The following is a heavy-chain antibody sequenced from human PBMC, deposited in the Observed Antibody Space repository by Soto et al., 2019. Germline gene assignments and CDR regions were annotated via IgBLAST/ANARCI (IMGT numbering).Heavy chain of an antibody. CDR1: GGTFSSYA. Sequence: ASVKVSCKASGGTFSSYAISWVRQAPGQGLEWMGGIIPIFGTANYAQKFQGRVTITADKSTSTAYMELSSLRSEDTAVYYCARIELKGTTGWFDPWGQGNLVTVSS. CDR2: IIPIFGTA. CDR3: ARIELKGTTGWFDP. V-gene: IGHV1-69*06. D-gene: IGHD1-7*01. J-gene: IGHJ5*02.